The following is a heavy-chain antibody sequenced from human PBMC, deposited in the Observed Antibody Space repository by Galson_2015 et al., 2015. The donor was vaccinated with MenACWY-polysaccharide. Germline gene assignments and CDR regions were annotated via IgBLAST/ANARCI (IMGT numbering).Heavy chain of an antibody. J-gene: IGHJ4*02. CDR2: SGSGGGI. V-gene: IGHV3-23*01. CDR3: AKVGPRSSWTLGLDS. Sequence: SLRLSCAASGFSFSAYGMSWVRQAPGRGLEWVSGSGSGGGIYYADAVEGRLIASSGNSNNTLYLQMNNLRAEDTAVYYCAKVGPRSSWTLGLDSWGQGTLVTVSS. D-gene: IGHD6-13*01. CDR1: GFSFSAYG.